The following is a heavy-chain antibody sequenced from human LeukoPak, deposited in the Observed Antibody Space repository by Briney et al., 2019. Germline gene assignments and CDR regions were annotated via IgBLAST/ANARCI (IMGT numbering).Heavy chain of an antibody. V-gene: IGHV1-18*01. J-gene: IGHJ4*02. CDR1: GYTFTSYG. CDR2: ISAYNGNT. Sequence: ASVKVSCKASGYTFTSYGISWVRQAPGQGLEWMAWISAYNGNTNYAQKLQGRVTMTTDTSTSTAYMELRSLRSDDTAVYYCATDIVVVPAASQESAGNDYWGQGTLVTVSS. D-gene: IGHD2-2*01. CDR3: ATDIVVVPAASQESAGNDY.